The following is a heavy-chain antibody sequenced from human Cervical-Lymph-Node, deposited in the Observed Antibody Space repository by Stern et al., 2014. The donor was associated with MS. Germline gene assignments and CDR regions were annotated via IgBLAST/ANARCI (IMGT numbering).Heavy chain of an antibody. CDR3: ARGYSSGWYAGSDY. CDR1: GFSFSDYY. J-gene: IGHJ4*02. D-gene: IGHD6-19*01. Sequence: VQLEESGGGLVKPGGSPRLSWAASGFSFSDYYMSWIRQAPGKGLEWVTYISGSTSYTKYADSVKGRFTISRDNTKNSLYLQMNSLSAEDTAVYYCARGYSSGWYAGSDYWGQGSLVTVSS. V-gene: IGHV3-11*06. CDR2: ISGSTSYT.